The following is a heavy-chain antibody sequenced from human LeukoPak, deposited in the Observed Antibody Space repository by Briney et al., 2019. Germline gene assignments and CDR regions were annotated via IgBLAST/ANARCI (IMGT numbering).Heavy chain of an antibody. CDR1: GFTFSSYG. CDR3: AKDGRVLRYFDWLSNDDNWFDP. CDR2: ISYDGSNK. V-gene: IGHV3-30*18. Sequence: GGSLRLSCAASGFTFSSYGMHRVRQAPGKGLEWVAVISYDGSNKYYADSVKGRFTISRDNSKNTLYLQMNSLRAEDTAVYYCAKDGRVLRYFDWLSNDDNWFDPWGQGTLVTVSS. D-gene: IGHD3-9*01. J-gene: IGHJ5*02.